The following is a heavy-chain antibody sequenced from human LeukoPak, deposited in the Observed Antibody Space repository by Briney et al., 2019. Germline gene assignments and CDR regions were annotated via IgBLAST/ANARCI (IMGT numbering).Heavy chain of an antibody. CDR2: IYYSGSA. D-gene: IGHD2/OR15-2a*01. CDR3: ARGHYFFDY. Sequence: SETLSLTCTVSGGSISSYYWTWIRQPPGKGLEWIGYIYYSGSANYNPSLKSRVTISLDTSKDQFSLKLTSVTTADTAVCYCARGHYFFDYWGQGTLVTVSS. V-gene: IGHV4-59*01. CDR1: GGSISSYY. J-gene: IGHJ4*02.